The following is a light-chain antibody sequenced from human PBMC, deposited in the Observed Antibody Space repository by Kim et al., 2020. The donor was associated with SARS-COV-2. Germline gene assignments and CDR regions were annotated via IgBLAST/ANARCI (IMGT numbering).Light chain of an antibody. CDR2: GTS. CDR1: RSVSSN. J-gene: IGKJ2*01. V-gene: IGKV3-15*01. CDR3: HQYNTWPPGT. Sequence: EIVMTQSPATLSVSPGGRATLSCRASRSVSSNLAWYQHKPGQAPRVLIYGTSTRATGIPARFSDSGSGTEFTLTISSLQSGDSAVYYCHQYNTWPPGTFGQGTKVDIK.